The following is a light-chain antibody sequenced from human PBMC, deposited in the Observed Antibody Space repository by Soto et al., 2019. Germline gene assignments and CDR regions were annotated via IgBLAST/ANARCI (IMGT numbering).Light chain of an antibody. V-gene: IGKV3-15*01. Sequence: EIVLTQSPATLSVSPGERATLSCRVSQSVSSNLAWYQQKPGQAPGLLVYGASTRATGIPARFSGSGSGTEFTLTISSLQSEDFAVYYCQQYNNWLSFGGGTQVDIK. CDR1: QSVSSN. J-gene: IGKJ4*01. CDR2: GAS. CDR3: QQYNNWLS.